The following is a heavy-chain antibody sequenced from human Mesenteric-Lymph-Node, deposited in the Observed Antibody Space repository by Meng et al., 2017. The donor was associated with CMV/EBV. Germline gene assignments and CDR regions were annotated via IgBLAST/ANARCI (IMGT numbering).Heavy chain of an antibody. V-gene: IGHV3-30*02. Sequence: GESLKISCAASGFTFSSYSMNWVRQAPGKGLEWVAFIRYDGTNKYYVDSVKGRFTISRDNSKNTLYLQMNSLRVDDTAVYYCARDRSPIVPAAIAYWGQGTLVTVSS. CDR2: IRYDGTNK. D-gene: IGHD2-2*01. CDR1: GFTFSSYS. J-gene: IGHJ4*02. CDR3: ARDRSPIVPAAIAY.